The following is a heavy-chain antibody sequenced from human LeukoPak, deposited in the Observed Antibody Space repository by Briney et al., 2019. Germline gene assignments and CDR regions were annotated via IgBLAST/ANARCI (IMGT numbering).Heavy chain of an antibody. V-gene: IGHV5-51*01. D-gene: IGHD6-13*01. J-gene: IGHJ6*02. CDR2: IYPGDSDT. CDR1: GYSFTSYW. CDR3: ARTRIIAAAGTARDYYYYYGMDV. Sequence: GESLKISCKGPGYSFTSYWIGWVRPMPGKGLEWMGIIYPGDSDTRYSPSFQGQVIISADKSISTAYLQWSSLKASDTAMYYCARTRIIAAAGTARDYYYYYGMDVWGQGTTVTVSS.